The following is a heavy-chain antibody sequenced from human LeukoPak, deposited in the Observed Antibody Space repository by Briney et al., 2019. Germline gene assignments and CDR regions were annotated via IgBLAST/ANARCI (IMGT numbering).Heavy chain of an antibody. D-gene: IGHD6-13*01. CDR2: ISGSGGGT. V-gene: IGHV3-23*01. CDR3: ARESGGTAWYQED. Sequence: PGGSLRLSCAASGFTFSSYAMSWVRQAPGKGLEWVSGISGSGGGTYYADSVKGRFTISRDSANNTLFLQMNSLRGDDTAIYYCARESGGTAWYQEDWGQGTLVTVSS. J-gene: IGHJ4*02. CDR1: GFTFSSYA.